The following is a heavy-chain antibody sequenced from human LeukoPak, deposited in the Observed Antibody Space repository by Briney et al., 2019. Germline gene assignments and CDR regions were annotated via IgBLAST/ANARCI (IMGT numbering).Heavy chain of an antibody. CDR1: GFTPSTFA. CDR3: AKERRYYYYYGMDV. J-gene: IGHJ6*02. CDR2: ISGSGGST. Sequence: GSLSLSCAASGFTPSTFAMSWVRQAPGKGLEWVSAISGSGGSTYYADSVKGRFTISRENSKNTRYLQMNSLRAEDKAVYYCAKERRYYYYYGMDVWGQGATVTVSS. V-gene: IGHV3-23*01.